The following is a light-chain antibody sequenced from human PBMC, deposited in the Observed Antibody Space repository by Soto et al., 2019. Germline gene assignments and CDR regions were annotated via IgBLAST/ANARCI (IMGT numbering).Light chain of an antibody. J-gene: IGKJ3*01. CDR3: QQYNSYPT. V-gene: IGKV1-5*01. CDR2: DAS. Sequence: DIQMTQSPSTLSASVGDRVTITCRASQSISSWLAWYQQKAGKAPKLLIYDASSLESGVPSRFSGSGSGTEFTLTISSLQPDDFATYYCQQYNSYPTFGPGTKVDIK. CDR1: QSISSW.